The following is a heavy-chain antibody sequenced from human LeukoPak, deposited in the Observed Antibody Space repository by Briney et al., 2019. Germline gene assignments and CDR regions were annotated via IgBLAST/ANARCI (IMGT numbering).Heavy chain of an antibody. J-gene: IGHJ6*02. CDR1: GFTFSSYG. V-gene: IGHV3-30*18. CDR2: ISYDGSNK. D-gene: IGHD3-3*01. Sequence: GGSLRLSCAASGFTFSSYGMHWVRQAPGKGLEWVAVISYDGSNKYYVDSVKGRFTISRDNSKNTLYLQMNSLRAEDTAVYYCAKDWRLDVWGQGTTVTVSS. CDR3: AKDWRLDV.